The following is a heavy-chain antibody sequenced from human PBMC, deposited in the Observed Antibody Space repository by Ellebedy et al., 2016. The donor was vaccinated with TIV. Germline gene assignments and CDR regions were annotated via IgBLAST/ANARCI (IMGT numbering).Heavy chain of an antibody. Sequence: MPSETLSLTCAVYGGSFSGYYWSWIRQPPGKGLEWIGYIYYSGSTTYNPSLKSRLTLSLDSSKNQFSLKLRSMTTADTAFYYCSGDYNSGSYRFDYWGQGSLVTVSS. CDR1: GGSFSGYY. J-gene: IGHJ4*02. V-gene: IGHV4-59*01. CDR3: SGDYNSGSYRFDY. D-gene: IGHD1-26*01. CDR2: IYYSGST.